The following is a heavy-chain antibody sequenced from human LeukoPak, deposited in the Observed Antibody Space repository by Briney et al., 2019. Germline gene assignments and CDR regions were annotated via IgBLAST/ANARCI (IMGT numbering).Heavy chain of an antibody. CDR1: GYTFTGYY. CDR3: AKIGIGGSYWDFDS. V-gene: IGHV1-2*02. D-gene: IGHD1-26*01. J-gene: IGHJ4*02. CDR2: IDPRNGGT. Sequence: ASVKVSCKASGYTFTGYYTHWVRQAPGQGLEWMGWIDPRNGGTTYAQTFQGRVTMTRDTSISTAYKELSSLKFDDTAMYYCAKIGIGGSYWDFDSWGQGTLVTVSS.